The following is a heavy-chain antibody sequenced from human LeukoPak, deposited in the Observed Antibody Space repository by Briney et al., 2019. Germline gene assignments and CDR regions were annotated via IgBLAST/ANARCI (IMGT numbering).Heavy chain of an antibody. V-gene: IGHV1-18*01. Sequence: ASVKVSCKASGYTFTSYGISWVRQAPGQGLEWMGWISAYNGNTNYAQKLQGRVTMTTDTSTSTAYMELRSLRSEDTAVYYCARRPTRGYSGYDYFGYWGQGTLVTVSS. CDR3: ARRPTRGYSGYDYFGY. D-gene: IGHD5-12*01. J-gene: IGHJ4*02. CDR2: ISAYNGNT. CDR1: GYTFTSYG.